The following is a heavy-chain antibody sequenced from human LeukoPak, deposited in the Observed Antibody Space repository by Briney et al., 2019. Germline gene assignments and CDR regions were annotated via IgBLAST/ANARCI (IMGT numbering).Heavy chain of an antibody. CDR2: ISGSGGST. J-gene: IGHJ4*02. CDR3: AKVWSGSPPTDY. CDR1: GFTFSSYA. Sequence: PGASLRLSRAASGFTFSSYAMSWVRQAPGKGLEWVSPISGSGGSTYYADSVKGRFTISRDNSKNTLYLQMNSLRAEDTAVYYCAKVWSGSPPTDYWGQGTLVTVSS. D-gene: IGHD3-3*01. V-gene: IGHV3-23*01.